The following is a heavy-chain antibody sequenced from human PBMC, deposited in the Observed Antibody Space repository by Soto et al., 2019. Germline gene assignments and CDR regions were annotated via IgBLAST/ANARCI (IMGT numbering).Heavy chain of an antibody. D-gene: IGHD6-19*01. CDR2: IIPILGIA. CDR1: GGTFSSYT. Sequence: QVQLVQSGAEVKKPGSSVKVSCKASGGTFSSYTISWVRQAPGQGLEWMGRIIPILGIANYAQKFQGRVTITADKSTSTAYMELSSLRSEDTAVYYCARGPSSGSYWYFDLWGRGTLVTVSS. J-gene: IGHJ2*01. CDR3: ARGPSSGSYWYFDL. V-gene: IGHV1-69*02.